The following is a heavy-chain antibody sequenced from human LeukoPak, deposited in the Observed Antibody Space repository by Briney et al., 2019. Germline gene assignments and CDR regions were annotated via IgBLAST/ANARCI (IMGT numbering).Heavy chain of an antibody. CDR3: ARAELGNNWFDP. D-gene: IGHD7-27*01. V-gene: IGHV4-59*11. J-gene: IGHJ5*02. CDR2: IYYSGST. CDR1: GGSISSHY. Sequence: SETLSLTCTVSGGSISSHYWSWIRQPPGKGLEWIGYIYYSGSTNYNPSLKSRVTISVDTSKNQFSLKLSSVTAADTAVYYCARAELGNNWFDPWGQGTLVTVSS.